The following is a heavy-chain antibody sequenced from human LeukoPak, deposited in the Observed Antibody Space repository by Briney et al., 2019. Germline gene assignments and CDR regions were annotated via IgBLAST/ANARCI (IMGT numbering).Heavy chain of an antibody. CDR1: GFTFSAYG. CDR2: IRYDGSNK. D-gene: IGHD6-13*01. Sequence: GGSLRLSCAASGFTFSAYGIHWVRQAPVKGLEWVAFIRYDGSNKYYPDSVRGRFTVSRDNSKNTLYLQMNSLRPEDTAVYYCAKVLGEYSIRSKPLDTWGQGTLVTVSS. CDR3: AKVLGEYSIRSKPLDT. V-gene: IGHV3-30*02. J-gene: IGHJ5*02.